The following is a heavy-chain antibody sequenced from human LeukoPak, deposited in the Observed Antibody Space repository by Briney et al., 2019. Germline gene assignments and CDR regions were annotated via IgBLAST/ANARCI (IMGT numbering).Heavy chain of an antibody. CDR1: GGSISSSSYY. J-gene: IGHJ4*02. CDR2: IYYSGST. Sequence: SETLSLTCTVSGGSISSSSYYWGWIRQPPGKALEWIGSIYYSGSTYYNPSLKSQATISVDTSKNQFSLKLSSVTAADTAVYYCAREGESGVDYWGQGTLVTVSS. V-gene: IGHV4-39*07. D-gene: IGHD3-10*01. CDR3: AREGESGVDY.